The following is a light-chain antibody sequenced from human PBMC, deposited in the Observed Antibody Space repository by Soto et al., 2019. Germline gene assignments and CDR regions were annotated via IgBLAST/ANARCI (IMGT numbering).Light chain of an antibody. CDR2: AAS. Sequence: DIQMTQSPSSLSASVGDRVTITCRASQSISSYLNWYQQKPGKAPKLLIYAASSLQSGVPSRFSGSGSGTDFTLTNSSLQPEDFATYYYQQSYSTPRTFGQGTKVEIK. CDR1: QSISSY. CDR3: QQSYSTPRT. V-gene: IGKV1-39*01. J-gene: IGKJ1*01.